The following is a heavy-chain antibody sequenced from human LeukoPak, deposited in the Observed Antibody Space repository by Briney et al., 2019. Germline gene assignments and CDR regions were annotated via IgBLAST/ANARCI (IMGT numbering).Heavy chain of an antibody. D-gene: IGHD3-22*01. Sequence: GASVKVSCKASGYTFTSYGISWVRQAPGQGLEWMGWISAYNGNTNYAQKLQGRVTMTTDTSTSTAYMELRSLRSDDTAVYYCARVGLSYYDSSGYLDCWGQGTMVTVSS. J-gene: IGHJ3*01. CDR1: GYTFTSYG. V-gene: IGHV1-18*01. CDR2: ISAYNGNT. CDR3: ARVGLSYYDSSGYLDC.